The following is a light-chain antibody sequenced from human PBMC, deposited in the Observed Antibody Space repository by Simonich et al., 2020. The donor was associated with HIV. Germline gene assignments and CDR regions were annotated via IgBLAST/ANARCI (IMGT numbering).Light chain of an antibody. V-gene: IGKV4-1*01. CDR3: QQYYSTPPT. CDR1: QSVSNN. CDR2: WTS. J-gene: IGKJ2*01. Sequence: EIVMTQSPATLSVSPVEMATLSCRASQSVSNNLAWYQQKPGQAPKLLIYWTSTRESGVPDRFSGSGSGTDLTLTISSLQAEDVAVYYCQQYYSTPPTFGQGTKLEIK.